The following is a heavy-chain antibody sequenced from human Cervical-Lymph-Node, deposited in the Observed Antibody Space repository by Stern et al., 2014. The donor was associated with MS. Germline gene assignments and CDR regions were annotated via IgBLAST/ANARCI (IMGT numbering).Heavy chain of an antibody. Sequence: QVQLVQYGAEVKKPGASVTVSCKVSEYTISELSMHWVRQAPGKWLEWVGAFDTESGESYSAQKFRGRVTMTEDTSTDTAYMELSSLTSEDTAIYYCATDPRDFGRNSIFDYWGQGTLVTVSS. CDR1: EYTISELS. CDR2: FDTESGES. CDR3: ATDPRDFGRNSIFDY. D-gene: IGHD4-23*01. V-gene: IGHV1-24*01. J-gene: IGHJ4*02.